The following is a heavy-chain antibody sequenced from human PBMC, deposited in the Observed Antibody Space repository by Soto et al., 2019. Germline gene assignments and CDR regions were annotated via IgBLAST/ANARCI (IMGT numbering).Heavy chain of an antibody. CDR3: ARTPYSGSYFGYYGMDV. V-gene: IGHV5-51*01. Sequence: GESLKISCKGSGYSFTSYWIGWVRQMPGKGLEWMGIIYPGDSDTRYSPSFQGQVTISADKSISTAYLQWSSLKASDTAMYYCARTPYSGSYFGYYGMDVWGQGTTVTVSS. CDR1: GYSFTSYW. CDR2: IYPGDSDT. D-gene: IGHD1-26*01. J-gene: IGHJ6*02.